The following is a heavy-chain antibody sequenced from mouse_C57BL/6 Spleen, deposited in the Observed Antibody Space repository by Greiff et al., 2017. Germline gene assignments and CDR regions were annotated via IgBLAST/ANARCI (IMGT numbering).Heavy chain of an antibody. CDR3: AKFMAVEAFDY. Sequence: QVQLQQPGAELVKPGASVKMSCKASGYTFTSYWITWVKQRPGQGLEWIGDIYPGSGSTNYNEKFKSKATLTVDKSSSTAYMQLSSLTSEDSAVYYCAKFMAVEAFDYWGQGTTVTVSS. D-gene: IGHD1-1*02. CDR2: IYPGSGST. J-gene: IGHJ2*01. V-gene: IGHV1-55*01. CDR1: GYTFTSYW.